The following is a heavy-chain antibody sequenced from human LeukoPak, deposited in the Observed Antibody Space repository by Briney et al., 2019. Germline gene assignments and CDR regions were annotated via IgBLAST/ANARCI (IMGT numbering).Heavy chain of an antibody. D-gene: IGHD2-15*01. Sequence: GGSLRLSCAASGFTFSSYGMHWVRQAPGKGLEWVAVISYDGSNKYYADSVKGRFTISRDNSKNTLYLQMNSLRAEDTAVYYCAKAIGYCSGGSCPLNYWGQGTLVTVSS. J-gene: IGHJ4*02. CDR2: ISYDGSNK. CDR3: AKAIGYCSGGSCPLNY. V-gene: IGHV3-30*18. CDR1: GFTFSSYG.